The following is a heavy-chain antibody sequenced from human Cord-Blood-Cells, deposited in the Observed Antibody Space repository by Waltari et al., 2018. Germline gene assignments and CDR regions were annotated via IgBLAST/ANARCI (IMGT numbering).Heavy chain of an antibody. CDR3: ARMQLVPLYYYYYGMDV. CDR1: GGTFSSYA. D-gene: IGHD6-6*01. CDR2: IIPIFGTA. Sequence: QVQLVQSGAEVKKPGSSVKVSCKASGGTFSSYAISWVRQAPGQGLEWMGGIIPIFGTANYAQKFQGRVTITADESTSTAYMELSSLRSEDTAVYYCARMQLVPLYYYYYGMDVWGQGTTVTVSS. V-gene: IGHV1-69*01. J-gene: IGHJ6*02.